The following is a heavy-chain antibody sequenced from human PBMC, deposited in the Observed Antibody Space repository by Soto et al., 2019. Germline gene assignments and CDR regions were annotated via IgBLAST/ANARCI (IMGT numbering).Heavy chain of an antibody. CDR2: IYYSGST. CDR3: AIHGDDYGDYYGMDV. CDR1: GGSISSGGYY. D-gene: IGHD4-17*01. V-gene: IGHV4-31*01. Sequence: QVQLQESGPGLVKPSQTLSLTCTVSGGSISSGGYYWSWIRQHPGKGLEWIGYIYYSGSTYYNPSLKKTVTISVDTSKNQFSLKLSSVTAADTAVYYCAIHGDDYGDYYGMDVWGQGTTVTVSS. J-gene: IGHJ6*02.